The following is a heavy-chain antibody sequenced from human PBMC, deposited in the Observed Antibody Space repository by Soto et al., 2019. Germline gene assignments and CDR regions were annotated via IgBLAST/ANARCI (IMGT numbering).Heavy chain of an antibody. J-gene: IGHJ4*02. CDR2: IIPIFGTA. CDR3: ARTVGGYSYALDY. D-gene: IGHD5-18*01. Sequence: GASVKVSCKASGGTFSSYAISWVRQAPGQGLEWMGGIIPIFGTANYAQKFQGRVTITADESTSTAYMELSSLRSEDTAVYYCARTVGGYSYALDYWGQGTLVTVSS. CDR1: GGTFSSYA. V-gene: IGHV1-69*13.